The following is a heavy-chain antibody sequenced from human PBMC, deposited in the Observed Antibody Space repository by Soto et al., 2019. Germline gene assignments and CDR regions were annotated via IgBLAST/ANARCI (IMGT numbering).Heavy chain of an antibody. Sequence: GGSLRLSCAASGFTFSSYGMHWVRQAPGKGLEWVAVISYDGSNKYYADSVKGRFTISRDNSKNTLYLQMNSLRAEDTAVYYCAKAPKGVIVTLGDYYYYMDVWGKGTTVTVSS. CDR1: GFTFSSYG. J-gene: IGHJ6*03. V-gene: IGHV3-30*18. CDR2: ISYDGSNK. D-gene: IGHD3-16*02. CDR3: AKAPKGVIVTLGDYYYYMDV.